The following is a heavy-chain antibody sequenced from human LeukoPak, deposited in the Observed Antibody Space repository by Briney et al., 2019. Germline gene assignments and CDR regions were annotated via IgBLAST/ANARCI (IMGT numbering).Heavy chain of an antibody. Sequence: GGSLRLSCAASGLTFSSYAMSWVRQAPGKGLEWVSAISGSGGSTYYADPVKGRFTISRDNAKNSLYLQMNSLRAEDTAVYYCAELGITMIGGVWGKGTTVTISS. CDR2: ISGSGGST. CDR1: GLTFSSYA. D-gene: IGHD3-10*02. V-gene: IGHV3-23*01. CDR3: AELGITMIGGV. J-gene: IGHJ6*04.